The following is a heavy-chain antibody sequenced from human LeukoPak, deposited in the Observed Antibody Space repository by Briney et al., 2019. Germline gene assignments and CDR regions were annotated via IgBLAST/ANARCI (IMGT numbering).Heavy chain of an antibody. CDR2: VLPIFGTA. CDR1: GGTVSSYV. J-gene: IGHJ5*02. Sequence: SVKVSCKASGGTVSSYVISWVRQAPGQGLEWMGGVLPIFGTAIYAQNWQGRVTITADESTSTAYMELKSLRSEDTAIYYCARAEDQGRYFDWLPGFAPWGQGTLVIVSS. D-gene: IGHD3-9*01. CDR3: ARAEDQGRYFDWLPGFAP. V-gene: IGHV1-69*01.